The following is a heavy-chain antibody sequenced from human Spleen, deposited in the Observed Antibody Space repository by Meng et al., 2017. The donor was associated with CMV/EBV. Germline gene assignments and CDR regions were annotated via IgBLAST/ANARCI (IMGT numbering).Heavy chain of an antibody. CDR3: ARRFTVTDAFDI. CDR2: ISYDGSNK. D-gene: IGHD4-17*01. V-gene: IGHV3-30*04. Sequence: CAASGFPFSSYAMPWVRQAPGKGLEWVAVISYDGSNKYYADSVKGRFTISRDNSKNTLYLQMNSLRAEDTAVYYCARRFTVTDAFDIWGQGTMVTVSS. CDR1: GFPFSSYA. J-gene: IGHJ3*02.